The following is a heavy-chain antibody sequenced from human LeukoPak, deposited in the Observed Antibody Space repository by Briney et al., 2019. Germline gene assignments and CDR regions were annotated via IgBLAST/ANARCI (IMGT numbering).Heavy chain of an antibody. V-gene: IGHV3-74*01. J-gene: IGHJ4*02. D-gene: IGHD3-22*01. CDR2: INSGGSIT. CDR1: GFTLSTYW. Sequence: GGSLRLSCAASGFTLSTYWMHWVRLAPGTGLVWVSRINSGGSITSYADSVRGRFTISRDNAKNTLYLQMNSLRAKDTAVYYCTRSSGYHYDYWGQGTLVTVSS. CDR3: TRSSGYHYDY.